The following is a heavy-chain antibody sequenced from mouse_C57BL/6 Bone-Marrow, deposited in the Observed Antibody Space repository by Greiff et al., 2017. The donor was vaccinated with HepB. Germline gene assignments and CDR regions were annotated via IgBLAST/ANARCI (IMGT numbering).Heavy chain of an antibody. D-gene: IGHD3-1*01. V-gene: IGHV1-50*01. Sequence: QVQLQQPGAELVKPGASVKLSCKASGYTFTSYWMQWVKQRPGQGLEWIGEIDPSDSYTNYNQKFKGKATLTVDTSSSTAYMQLSSLTSEDSAVYYCARGRVRYWGQGTTLTVSS. CDR1: GYTFTSYW. CDR3: ARGRVRY. J-gene: IGHJ2*01. CDR2: IDPSDSYT.